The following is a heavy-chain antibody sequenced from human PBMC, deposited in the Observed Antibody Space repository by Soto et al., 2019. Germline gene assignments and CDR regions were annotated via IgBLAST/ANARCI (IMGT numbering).Heavy chain of an antibody. CDR1: GFTFSSYA. J-gene: IGHJ4*02. V-gene: IGHV3-23*01. Sequence: VPLLESGGGLVQPGGSLRLSCAASGFTFSSYAMSWVRQAPGKGLEWVSGISGSDGSTYYADSVKGRFTISRDNSKNTLYLQMNSLRAEDTAVYYCAKDSSYPAAEPDYWGQGTLVTVSS. CDR2: ISGSDGST. D-gene: IGHD2-2*01. CDR3: AKDSSYPAAEPDY.